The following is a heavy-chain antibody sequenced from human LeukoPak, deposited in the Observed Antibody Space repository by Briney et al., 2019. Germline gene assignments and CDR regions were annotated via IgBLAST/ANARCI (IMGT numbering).Heavy chain of an antibody. D-gene: IGHD2-8*01. V-gene: IGHV4-59*01. CDR3: ARRMVYANTFDY. J-gene: IGHJ4*02. CDR1: GGSISSYY. CDR2: IYYSGST. Sequence: PSETLCLTCTVSGGSISSYYWSWIRQPPGKGLEWIGYIYYSGSTNYNPSLKSRVTISVDTSKNQFSLKLSSVTAADTAVYYCARRMVYANTFDYWGQGTLVTVSS.